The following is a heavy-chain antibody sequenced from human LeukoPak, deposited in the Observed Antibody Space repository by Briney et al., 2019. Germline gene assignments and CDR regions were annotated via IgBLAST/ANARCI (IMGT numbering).Heavy chain of an antibody. Sequence: PSETLSLTCAVSDGSISSNSFFRGWIRQPPGKGLEWIGTIYYSGTTYSNPSLRSRVTISVDTSKSQFSLKLSSVTAADTAVYYCARSEYHIFAGYWGQGTLVTVSS. CDR1: DGSISSNSFF. D-gene: IGHD3-9*01. V-gene: IGHV4-39*07. CDR3: ARSEYHIFAGY. CDR2: IYYSGTT. J-gene: IGHJ4*02.